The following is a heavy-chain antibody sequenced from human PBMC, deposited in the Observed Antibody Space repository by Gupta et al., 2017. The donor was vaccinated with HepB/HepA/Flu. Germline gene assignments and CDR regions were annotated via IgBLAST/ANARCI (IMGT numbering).Heavy chain of an antibody. CDR3: TGDQKSAYFDL. CDR1: GFTFRLYG. J-gene: IGHJ2*01. Sequence: QEQLVESGGGVVQPGRSLRLSCAASGFTFRLYGMHWVRQAPGKGLEWVAVIVYDGSRQYYADSVKGRFTISRDSSRNTLDLEMNSLRAEDTAIYYWTGDQKSAYFDLWGRGTLVTVSS. D-gene: IGHD3-3*01. V-gene: IGHV3-33*01. CDR2: IVYDGSRQ.